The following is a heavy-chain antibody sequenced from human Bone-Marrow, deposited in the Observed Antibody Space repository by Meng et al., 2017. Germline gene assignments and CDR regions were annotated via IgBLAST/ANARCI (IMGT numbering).Heavy chain of an antibody. CDR3: ERGRSSGWYLEGDFDY. CDR2: IYYSGST. D-gene: IGHD6-19*01. V-gene: IGHV4-39*07. Sequence: SETLSLTCTVSGGSISSSSYYRGWIRQPPGTGLEWIGSIYYSGSTYYNPSLKSRVTISVDTSKNQVSLKLSPVTAADTAVYYCERGRSSGWYLEGDFDYWGQGTLVTVSS. CDR1: GGSISSSSYY. J-gene: IGHJ4*02.